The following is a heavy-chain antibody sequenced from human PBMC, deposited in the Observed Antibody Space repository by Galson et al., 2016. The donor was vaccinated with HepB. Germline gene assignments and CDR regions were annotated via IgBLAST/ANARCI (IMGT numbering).Heavy chain of an antibody. CDR3: ATSYNFK. J-gene: IGHJ4*02. D-gene: IGHD1-1*01. Sequence: LSLTCTVSGGSISSTDFYWGWIRQAPGKGLEWVSYISNTGSDKYYADAVEGRFTISRNNAKNSLYLQMDSLRDEDTAVYYCATSYNFKWGQEILVAVSS. V-gene: IGHV3-11*04. CDR1: GGSISSTDFY. CDR2: ISNTGSDK.